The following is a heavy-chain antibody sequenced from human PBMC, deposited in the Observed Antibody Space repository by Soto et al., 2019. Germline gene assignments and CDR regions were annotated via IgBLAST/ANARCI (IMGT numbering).Heavy chain of an antibody. Sequence: QITLKESGPLVVKPTQTLTLTCTFSGFSFTTSGVGVAWIRQPPGEAPEWLALIYWDDDKRYSPSLKSRLTITKDTSKIQVVLTMTNVDPVETAPYYCALSLGRRPLATWGQGTLVTVSS. CDR1: GFSFTTSGVG. J-gene: IGHJ5*02. D-gene: IGHD7-27*01. CDR2: IYWDDDK. CDR3: ALSLGRRPLAT. V-gene: IGHV2-5*02.